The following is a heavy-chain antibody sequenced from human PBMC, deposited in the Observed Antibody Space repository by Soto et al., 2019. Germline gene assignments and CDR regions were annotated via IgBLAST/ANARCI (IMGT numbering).Heavy chain of an antibody. V-gene: IGHV3-30-3*01. CDR2: ISYDGSNK. J-gene: IGHJ4*02. D-gene: IGHD4-17*01. CDR3: ARDNEPQDYGDHDPVGVDY. Sequence: PGGSLRLSCAASGFTFSSYAMHWVRQAPGKGLEWVAVISYDGSNKYYADSVKGRFTISRDNSKNTLYLQMNSLRAEDTAVYYCARDNEPQDYGDHDPVGVDYWGQGTLVTVSS. CDR1: GFTFSSYA.